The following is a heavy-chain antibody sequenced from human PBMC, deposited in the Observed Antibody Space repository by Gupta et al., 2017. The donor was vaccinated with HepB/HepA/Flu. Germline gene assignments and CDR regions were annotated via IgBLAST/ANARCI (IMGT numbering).Heavy chain of an antibody. CDR3: ARGPCTDTICYSYNSYWYLDL. D-gene: IGHD2-8*02. V-gene: IGHV4-4*07. Sequence: QVQVQESGPGLVKPLETLSLTCTVSGGSFGGVYWSWLRHSAGKGLEWLGQIYASDKTYYNPSLGSRITMSRDTSKRQVSLQLTSVTAADTAVYYCARGPCTDTICYSYNSYWYLDLWGRGTLVTVSS. CDR2: IYASDKT. CDR1: GGSFGGVY. J-gene: IGHJ2*01.